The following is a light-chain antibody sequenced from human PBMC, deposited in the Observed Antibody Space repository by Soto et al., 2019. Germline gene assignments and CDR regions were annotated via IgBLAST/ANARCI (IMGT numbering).Light chain of an antibody. CDR1: SSNIGTNA. V-gene: IGLV1-44*01. J-gene: IGLJ1*01. Sequence: QSVLTQPPSASGTPGQRVTISCSGSSSNIGTNAVNWYQQLPGTAPKVLIYTNYQRPSGVPDRFSGSKSGTSASLAISGLQSEDEADYYCAAWDDSLNGYVFGTGTKVTVL. CDR3: AAWDDSLNGYV. CDR2: TNY.